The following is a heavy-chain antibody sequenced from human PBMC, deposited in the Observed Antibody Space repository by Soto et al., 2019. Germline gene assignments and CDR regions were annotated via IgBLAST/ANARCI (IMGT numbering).Heavy chain of an antibody. Sequence: SETLSLTCAVYGGSFSGYYWSWIRQPPGKGLEWIGEINHSGSTNYNPSFQGRVTISADKSVNTAYLQWSSLRASDTAIYYCARPPGSGTLFANWGQGTPVTVSS. V-gene: IGHV4-34*01. D-gene: IGHD2-15*01. J-gene: IGHJ4*02. CDR3: ARPPGSGTLFAN. CDR2: INHSGST. CDR1: GGSFSGYY.